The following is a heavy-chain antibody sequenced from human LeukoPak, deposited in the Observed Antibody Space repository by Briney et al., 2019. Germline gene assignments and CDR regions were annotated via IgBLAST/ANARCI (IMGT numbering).Heavy chain of an antibody. V-gene: IGHV4-38-2*02. CDR2: IYHSGST. CDR3: ARHPLRYFDWLSKGFDY. D-gene: IGHD3-9*01. CDR1: GYSISSGYY. J-gene: IGHJ4*02. Sequence: SETLSLTCTVSGYSISSGYYWGWIRQPPGKGLEWIGSIYHSGSTYYNPSLKSRVTISVDTFKNQFSLKLSSVTAADTAVYYCARHPLRYFDWLSKGFDYWGQGTLVTVSS.